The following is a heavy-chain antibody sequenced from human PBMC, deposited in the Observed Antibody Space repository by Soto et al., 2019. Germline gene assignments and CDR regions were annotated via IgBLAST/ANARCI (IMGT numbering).Heavy chain of an antibody. J-gene: IGHJ4*02. CDR2: ISAYNGNT. CDR3: ARDHCSSISCYSAVDY. V-gene: IGHV1-18*04. Sequence: QVQLVQSGAEVKKPGASVKVSCKASGYTFTSYGISWVRQAPGQGLEWMGWISAYNGNTNYAQKLQGRVTMTTDTSTSTAYMELRSMRSDDTAVYFCARDHCSSISCYSAVDYWGQGTLVTVSS. CDR1: GYTFTSYG. D-gene: IGHD2-2*02.